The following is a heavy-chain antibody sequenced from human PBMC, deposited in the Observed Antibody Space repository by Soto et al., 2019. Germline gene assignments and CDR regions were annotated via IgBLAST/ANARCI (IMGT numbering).Heavy chain of an antibody. CDR2: IIPIFGTA. J-gene: IGHJ6*02. Sequence: ASVKVSCKASGGTFSSYAISWVRQAPGQGLEWMGGIIPIFGTANYAQKFQGRVTITADESTSTAYMELSSLRSEDTAVYYCARKDDYSNYGAHYYYGMDVWGQGTTVTVSS. D-gene: IGHD4-4*01. CDR3: ARKDDYSNYGAHYYYGMDV. V-gene: IGHV1-69*13. CDR1: GGTFSSYA.